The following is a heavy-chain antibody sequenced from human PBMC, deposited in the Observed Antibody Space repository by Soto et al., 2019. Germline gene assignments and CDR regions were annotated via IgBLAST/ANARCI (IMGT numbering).Heavy chain of an antibody. J-gene: IGHJ4*02. D-gene: IGHD3-22*01. CDR2: INHSGST. CDR1: GGSFSGYY. CDR3: ATNYDSSGYFDY. Sequence: PSETLSLTCAVYGGSFSGYYWIWIRQPPGKGLEWIGEINHSGSTNYNPSLKSRVTISVDTSKNQFSLKLSSVTAADTAVYYCATNYDSSGYFDYWGQGTLVTVSS. V-gene: IGHV4-34*01.